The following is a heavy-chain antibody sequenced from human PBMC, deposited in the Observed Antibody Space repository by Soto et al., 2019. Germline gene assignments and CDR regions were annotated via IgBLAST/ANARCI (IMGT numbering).Heavy chain of an antibody. D-gene: IGHD4-17*01. J-gene: IGHJ4*02. CDR1: GGSISSSSYY. Sequence: SETLSLTCTVSGGSISSSSYYWGWIRQPPGKGLEWIGSIYYSGSTYYNPSLKSRVTISVDTSKNQFSLKLSSVTAADTAVYYCARQGSSDGDYGGYYFDYWGQGTLVTVSS. CDR3: ARQGSSDGDYGGYYFDY. CDR2: IYYSGST. V-gene: IGHV4-39*01.